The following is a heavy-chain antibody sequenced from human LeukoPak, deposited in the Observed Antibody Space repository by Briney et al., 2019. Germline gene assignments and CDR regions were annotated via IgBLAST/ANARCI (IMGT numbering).Heavy chain of an antibody. D-gene: IGHD6-13*01. CDR2: INHSGST. Sequence: SETLSLTCAVYGGSFSGYHWSWIRQPPGKGLKWIGEINHSGSTNYNPSLKSRVTISVDTSKNQFSLKLSSVTAADTAVYYCARADSSSWYANWFDPWGQGTLVTASS. V-gene: IGHV4-34*01. J-gene: IGHJ5*02. CDR1: GGSFSGYH. CDR3: ARADSSSWYANWFDP.